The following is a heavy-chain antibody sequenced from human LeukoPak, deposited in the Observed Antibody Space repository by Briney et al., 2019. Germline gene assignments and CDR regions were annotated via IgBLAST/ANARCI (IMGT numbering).Heavy chain of an antibody. D-gene: IGHD3-22*01. V-gene: IGHV1-46*01. J-gene: IGHJ4*02. CDR3: ARTMIATNYFDY. CDR2: INPSGGST. CDR1: GYTFTSYY. Sequence: ASVKVSCKASGYTFTSYYMHWVRQAPGQGFEWMGIINPSGGSTSYAQKFQGRVTMTRDTSTSTVYMELSSLRSEDTAVYYCARTMIATNYFDYWGQGTLVTVSS.